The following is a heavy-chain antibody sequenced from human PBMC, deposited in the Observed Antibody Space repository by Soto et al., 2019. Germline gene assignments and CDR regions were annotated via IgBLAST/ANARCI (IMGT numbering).Heavy chain of an antibody. Sequence: QVQLVQSGAEVKKPGSSVKVSCKASGGTFSSYAISWVRQAPGQGLEWMGGIIPIFGTANYAQKFQGRVKITAYESTSTAYMELSSLRSEDTAVYYCARDGPLGYCSGGSCYSGWFDPWGQGTLVTVSS. J-gene: IGHJ5*02. CDR1: GGTFSSYA. D-gene: IGHD2-15*01. V-gene: IGHV1-69*01. CDR3: ARDGPLGYCSGGSCYSGWFDP. CDR2: IIPIFGTA.